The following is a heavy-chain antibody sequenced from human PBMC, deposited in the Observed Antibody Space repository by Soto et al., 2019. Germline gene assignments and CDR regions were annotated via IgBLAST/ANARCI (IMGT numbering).Heavy chain of an antibody. CDR1: GFTFSSYG. CDR2: IWYDGRNK. Sequence: QVQLVESGGGVVQPGRSLRLSCAASGFTFSSYGMHWVRQAPGKGLEWVAVIWYDGRNKYYADSVKGRFTISRDNSKNTLYLQMNSLRPQETAVYYCARSDRRCSPNCVEVADYWGQGTLVTVSS. V-gene: IGHV3-33*01. J-gene: IGHJ4*02. D-gene: IGHD2-2*01. CDR3: ARSDRRCSPNCVEVADY.